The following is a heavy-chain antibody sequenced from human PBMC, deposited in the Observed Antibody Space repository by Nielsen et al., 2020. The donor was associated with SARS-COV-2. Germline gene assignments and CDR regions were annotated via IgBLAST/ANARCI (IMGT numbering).Heavy chain of an antibody. CDR1: GGSVSSNDW. CDR2: VSHSGGT. V-gene: IGHV4-4*02. J-gene: IGHJ3*01. Sequence: SETLSLTYAVSGGSVSSNDWWTWVRQSPGKGLEWVGEVSHSGGTKYNPSLKSRVTLSMDKSKRQFSLRLTSVSAADTAVYFCARVRLLGTTMVRGFDVWGQGTLVTVSS. D-gene: IGHD1-26*01. CDR3: ARVRLLGTTMVRGFDV.